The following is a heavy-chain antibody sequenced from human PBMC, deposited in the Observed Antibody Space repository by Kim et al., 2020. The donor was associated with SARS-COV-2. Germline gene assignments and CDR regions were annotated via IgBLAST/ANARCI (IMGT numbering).Heavy chain of an antibody. Sequence: TFYADSVKGRFTISRDNSRNMVYLQMSSLRAEDTAIYYCAERVPSAYFDYWGQGILVTVSS. V-gene: IGHV3-23*01. D-gene: IGHD2-2*01. J-gene: IGHJ4*02. CDR2: T. CDR3: AERVPSAYFDY.